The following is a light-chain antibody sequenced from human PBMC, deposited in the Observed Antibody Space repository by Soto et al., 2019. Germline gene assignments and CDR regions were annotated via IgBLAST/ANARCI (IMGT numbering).Light chain of an antibody. Sequence: QTVVTQEPSLTVSPGGTVTLTCASSTGPVTTSHYPNWFQQKPGQPPRSLIYSTTNTHSWTPARFSGYLLGGKAALTLSGVLPEEEADYYCVLYYGGAHVVFGGGTKLTVL. CDR2: STT. V-gene: IGLV7-43*01. CDR1: TGPVTTSHY. J-gene: IGLJ2*01. CDR3: VLYYGGAHVV.